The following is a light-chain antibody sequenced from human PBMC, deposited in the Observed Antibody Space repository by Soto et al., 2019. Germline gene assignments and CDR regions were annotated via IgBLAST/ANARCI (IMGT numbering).Light chain of an antibody. CDR1: SSNIGAGYH. CDR3: QSYDSGLSAFYV. J-gene: IGLJ1*01. Sequence: QSVLTQPPSVSGAPGQRVTISCTGSSSNIGAGYHVHWYQQLPGAAPKLLIFGDSNRPSGVPDRFSGSKSGTSASLAITGLQAEDEADYYCQSYDSGLSAFYVFGTGTKVTVL. V-gene: IGLV1-40*01. CDR2: GDS.